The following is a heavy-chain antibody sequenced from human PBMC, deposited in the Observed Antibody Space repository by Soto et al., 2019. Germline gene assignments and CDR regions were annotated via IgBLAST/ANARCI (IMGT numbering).Heavy chain of an antibody. CDR3: ARDAVYATDILTGPLGIDV. D-gene: IGHD3-9*01. CDR1: GGSMSRGANY. V-gene: IGHV4-31*03. J-gene: IGHJ6*02. Sequence: SETLCLTCTVSGGSMSRGANYWSWLRQHPGKGLEWIGYIYYSGSTYYNPSLKSRVTISVDTSKNQFSLKLSSVTAADTAVYYCARDAVYATDILTGPLGIDVWGQGTTVT. CDR2: IYYSGST.